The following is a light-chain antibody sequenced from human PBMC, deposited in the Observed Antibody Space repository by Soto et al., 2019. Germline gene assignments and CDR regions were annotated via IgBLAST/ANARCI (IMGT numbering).Light chain of an antibody. CDR1: SSDVGSYNL. J-gene: IGLJ2*01. V-gene: IGLV2-23*01. CDR3: CSFERSITLV. Sequence: QSALTQPAAVSGSPGHSITISCTGSSSDVGSYNLVSWYQQLPGEAPKRMIYEGSKRPSGVSNRFSGSKSGNTASLTISGLQAEDEADYYCCSFERSITLVFGGGTKVTVL. CDR2: EGS.